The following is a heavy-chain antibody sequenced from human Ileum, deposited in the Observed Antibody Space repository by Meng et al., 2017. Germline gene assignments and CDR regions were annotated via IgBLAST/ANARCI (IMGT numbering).Heavy chain of an antibody. CDR2: IYYSGST. Sequence: QVQLQESGPGLVKPSQTLSLTCTVSGGSISSGDYYWSWIRQPPGKGLEWIGYIYYSGSTYYNPSLKSRLTISVDTSKNQISLKLSSVTAADTAVYYCARDRDSSGYYPYWGQGTLVTVSS. CDR1: GGSISSGDYY. J-gene: IGHJ4*02. CDR3: ARDRDSSGYYPY. D-gene: IGHD3-22*01. V-gene: IGHV4-30-4*01.